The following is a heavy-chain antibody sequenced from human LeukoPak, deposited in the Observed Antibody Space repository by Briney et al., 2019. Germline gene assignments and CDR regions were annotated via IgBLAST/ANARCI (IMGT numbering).Heavy chain of an antibody. Sequence: GGSLRLSCTGSGFTFSKNAMRWVRQAPGKGLEWVAAIGATGSTTYYADSVKGRFTISRDNSKNTIHLQMDSLRAEDTAIYYCAKVFSTYYFDSWGQGTLVTVSS. CDR1: GFTFSKNA. V-gene: IGHV3-23*01. CDR2: IGATGSTT. CDR3: AKVFSTYYFDS. J-gene: IGHJ4*02. D-gene: IGHD2/OR15-2a*01.